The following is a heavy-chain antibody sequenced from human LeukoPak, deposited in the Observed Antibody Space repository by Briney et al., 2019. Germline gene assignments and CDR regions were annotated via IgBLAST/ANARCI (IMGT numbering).Heavy chain of an antibody. J-gene: IGHJ4*02. CDR2: ISSSSSYI. Sequence: GGPLRLSCAASGFTFSSYSMNWVRQAPGKGLEWVSSISSSSSYIYYADSVKGRFTISRDNAKNSLYLQMNSLRAEDTAVYYCAAISSGWLFDYWGQGTLVTVSS. CDR3: AAISSGWLFDY. CDR1: GFTFSSYS. V-gene: IGHV3-21*01. D-gene: IGHD6-19*01.